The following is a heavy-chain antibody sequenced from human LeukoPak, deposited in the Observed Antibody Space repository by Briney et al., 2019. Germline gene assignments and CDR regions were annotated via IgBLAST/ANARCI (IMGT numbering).Heavy chain of an antibody. CDR3: ARSESQQLVDI. CDR1: GFTFSSYG. D-gene: IGHD6-13*01. V-gene: IGHV3-30*02. J-gene: IGHJ3*02. Sequence: GGSLRLSCAASGFTFSSYGMHWVRQAPGKGLEWVAFIRTDGSNKYYADSVKGRFTISRDNSKNTLYLQMNSLRAEDTAVYYCARSESQQLVDIWGQGTMVTVS. CDR2: IRTDGSNK.